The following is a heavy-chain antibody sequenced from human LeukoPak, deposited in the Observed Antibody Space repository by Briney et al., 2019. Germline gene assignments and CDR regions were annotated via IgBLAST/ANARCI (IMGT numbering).Heavy chain of an antibody. CDR3: ARIFVGDSSGWSPPGGYYMDV. CDR2: TNPNSGGT. J-gene: IGHJ6*03. CDR1: GYTFTGYY. V-gene: IGHV1-2*02. D-gene: IGHD6-19*01. Sequence: ASVKVSCKASGYTFTGYYMHWVRQAPGQGLELMGWTNPNSGGTNYDQKFQGRGTMTRATSISTTYLELNRIRSDDTEVYYCARIFVGDSSGWSPPGGYYMDVWGKGTTVTVSS.